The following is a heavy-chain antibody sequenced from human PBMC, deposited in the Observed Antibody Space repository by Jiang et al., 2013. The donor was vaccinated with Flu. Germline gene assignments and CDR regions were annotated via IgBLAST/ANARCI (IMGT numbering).Heavy chain of an antibody. CDR2: IDWDDEK. CDR1: GFSLTSPTMC. J-gene: IGHJ6*02. D-gene: IGHD3-22*01. V-gene: IGHV2-70*20. Sequence: KPTQTLTLTCSFSGFSLTSPTMCVNWVRQPPGKALEWLALIDWDDEKYFSTSLKSRLTISKDTSRNRVVLRLTNVDPADTATYYCARARMVVSSTDYYYYGMDVWGQGTTVTVSS. CDR3: ARARMVVSSTDYYYYGMDV.